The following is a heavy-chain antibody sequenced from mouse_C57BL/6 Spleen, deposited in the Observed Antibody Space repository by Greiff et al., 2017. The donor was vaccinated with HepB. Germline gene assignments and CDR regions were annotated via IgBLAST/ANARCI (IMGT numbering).Heavy chain of an antibody. J-gene: IGHJ3*01. CDR2: IDPSDSYT. Sequence: QVQLQQPGAELVKPGASVKLSCKASGYTFTSYWMQWVKQRPGQGLEWIGEIDPSDSYTNYNQKFKGQATLTVDTSSSTAYMQLSSLTSEDSAVYYCARSGPNWDWFAYWGQGTLVTVSA. D-gene: IGHD4-1*01. CDR1: GYTFTSYW. CDR3: ARSGPNWDWFAY. V-gene: IGHV1-50*01.